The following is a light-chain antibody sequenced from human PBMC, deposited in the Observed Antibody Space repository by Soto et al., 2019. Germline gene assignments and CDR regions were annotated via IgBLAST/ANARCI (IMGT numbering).Light chain of an antibody. Sequence: EIVLTQSPGTLSLYPGERATLSCRASQSVRNNYLAWYQQRPGQAPRLLIYAASSRATGIPDRFSGSGSGTDFTLTISRLEPEDFAVYYCQQYGTSPRTFGQGTMVDIK. J-gene: IGKJ1*01. CDR2: AAS. CDR3: QQYGTSPRT. CDR1: QSVRNNY. V-gene: IGKV3-20*01.